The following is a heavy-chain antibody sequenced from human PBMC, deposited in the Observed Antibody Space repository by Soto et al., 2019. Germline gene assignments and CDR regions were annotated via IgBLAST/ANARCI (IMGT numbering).Heavy chain of an antibody. D-gene: IGHD2-8*02. CDR3: ASEYEAGDTGLVYCPH. Sequence: LVESGGGVVQPGGSLRLTCAASGFTFSNFAMHWVRQSPRRGLEWLSVVSFDGFVTFYAGSVKGRFTISRDNSENMVYLQMNNLSPDDTALYYCASEYEAGDTGLVYCPHWGPVTLVTVSA. J-gene: IGHJ1*01. CDR2: VSFDGFVT. V-gene: IGHV3-30*04. CDR1: GFTFSNFA.